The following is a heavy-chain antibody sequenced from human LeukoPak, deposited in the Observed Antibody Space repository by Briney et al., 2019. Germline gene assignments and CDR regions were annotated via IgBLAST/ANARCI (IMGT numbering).Heavy chain of an antibody. D-gene: IGHD2-2*03. V-gene: IGHV3-23*01. CDR1: GFTFSTKD. CDR2: ISGSSGRT. Sequence: GGSLRLPCGPWGFTFSTKDMSGVPQTPGKGREWVSLISGSSGRTHYADFAQGWFSISRDNSKNTLYLQMHSLRAEDTATYFCAKGGYFAFDFWGQGTKVTV. CDR3: AKGGYFAFDF. J-gene: IGHJ3*01.